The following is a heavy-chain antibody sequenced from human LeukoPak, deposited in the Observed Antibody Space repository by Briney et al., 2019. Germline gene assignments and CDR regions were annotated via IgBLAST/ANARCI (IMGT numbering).Heavy chain of an antibody. D-gene: IGHD2-15*01. J-gene: IGHJ4*02. CDR2: IYYSGST. CDR3: AGEGRGYCSGGSCYWFDY. CDR1: GGSISSGDYY. V-gene: IGHV4-30-4*01. Sequence: PSETLSLTCTVSGGSISSGDYYWSWIRQPPGKGLEWIGYIYYSGSTYYNPSLKSRVTISVDTSKNQFSLKLSSVTAADTAVYYCAGEGRGYCSGGSCYWFDYWGQGTLVTVSS.